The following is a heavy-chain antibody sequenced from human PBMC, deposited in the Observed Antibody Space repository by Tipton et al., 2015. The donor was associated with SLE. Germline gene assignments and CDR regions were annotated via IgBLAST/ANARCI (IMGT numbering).Heavy chain of an antibody. J-gene: IGHJ4*02. CDR3: ARALQNYFDY. CDR2: ISGSGGST. CDR1: GFTFSNAW. Sequence: GSLRLSCAASGFTFSNAWMSWVRQAPGKGLEWVSAISGSGGSTYYADSVKGRFTISRDNSKNTLYLQMNSLRAEDTAVYYCARALQNYFDYWGQGTLVTVSS. V-gene: IGHV3-23*01.